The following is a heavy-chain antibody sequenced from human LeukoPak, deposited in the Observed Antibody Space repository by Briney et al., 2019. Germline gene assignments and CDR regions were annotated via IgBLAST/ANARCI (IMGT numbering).Heavy chain of an antibody. Sequence: ASVKVSCKASGDSFSTYVISWVRQAPGQGLEWMGGVIPMVGTANIAQKFQGRVTITADESTSTAYMELSSLRSDDTAVYYCARGTDDYMVATTSFEYWGQGTLVTVSS. J-gene: IGHJ4*02. CDR3: ARGTDDYMVATTSFEY. CDR2: VIPMVGTA. D-gene: IGHD5-12*01. CDR1: GDSFSTYV. V-gene: IGHV1-69*13.